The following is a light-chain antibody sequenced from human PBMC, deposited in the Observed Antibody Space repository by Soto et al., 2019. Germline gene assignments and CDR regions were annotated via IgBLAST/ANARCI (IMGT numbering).Light chain of an antibody. CDR1: QSVTNSY. CDR2: GAS. Sequence: EIVLTQSPGTLSLSPGERATLSCRASQSVTNSYLAWYQQKPGQAPRLLMYGASTRADGIPARFTGSGSGTEFTLTISSLQSEDFAVYYCQQYHIWPPWTSGQGTKVDIK. J-gene: IGKJ1*01. CDR3: QQYHIWPPWT. V-gene: IGKV3-15*01.